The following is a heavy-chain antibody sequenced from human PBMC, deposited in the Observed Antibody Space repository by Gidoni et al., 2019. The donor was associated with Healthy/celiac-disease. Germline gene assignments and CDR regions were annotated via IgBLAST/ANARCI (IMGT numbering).Heavy chain of an antibody. CDR2: FDPEDGET. CDR1: GYTLTELS. CDR3: ATEDIVVVPAARIDAFDI. V-gene: IGHV1-24*01. Sequence: QVQLVQSGAEVKKPGASVKVSGKVSGYTLTELSRHWVRQAPGKGLEGMGGFDPEDGETSYAQKVQGRVTMSEDTSTDTAYMELSSLRSEETAVYYCATEDIVVVPAARIDAFDIWGQGTMVTVS. D-gene: IGHD2-2*01. J-gene: IGHJ3*02.